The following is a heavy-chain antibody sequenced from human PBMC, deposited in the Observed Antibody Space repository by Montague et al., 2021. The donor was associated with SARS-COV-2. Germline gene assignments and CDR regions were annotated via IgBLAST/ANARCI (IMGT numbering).Heavy chain of an antibody. Sequence: SLRLSCAASGFTFSSYSMNWVRQAPGKGLEWVSPISSSSSYIYYADSVKGRFTISRDNAKNSLYLQMNSLRAEDTAVYYCARDRVPTVTTNWFDPWGQGTLVTVSS. V-gene: IGHV3-21*01. CDR2: ISSSSSYI. CDR3: ARDRVPTVTTNWFDP. CDR1: GFTFSSYS. J-gene: IGHJ5*02. D-gene: IGHD4-17*01.